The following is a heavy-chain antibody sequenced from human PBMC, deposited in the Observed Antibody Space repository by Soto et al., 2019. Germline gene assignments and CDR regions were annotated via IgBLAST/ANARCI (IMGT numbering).Heavy chain of an antibody. CDR3: AKGAGLTGSYP. V-gene: IGHV3-23*01. Sequence: EVQLLESGGGLVQPGGSLRLSCAASGFTFSSYAMSWVRQAPGKGLEWVSAISGSGGSTYYADYVKGRFTISRDNSKNTLYLQSNILRAEDTAGYYCAKGAGLTGSYPWGQGTLVTVSS. CDR1: GFTFSSYA. D-gene: IGHD3-9*01. CDR2: ISGSGGST. J-gene: IGHJ5*02.